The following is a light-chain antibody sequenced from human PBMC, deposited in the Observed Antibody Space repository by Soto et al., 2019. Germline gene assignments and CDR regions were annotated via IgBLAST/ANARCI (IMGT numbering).Light chain of an antibody. Sequence: DIQMTQSPSSLSASVGDRVTITCRASQGIRYALGWYQQKPGTAPKRLIYGASILQNGVPSRFGGSGSGTEFTLTISSLQPEDFATYYCQQYQSYFLTFGPGTTVDMK. CDR1: QGIRYA. CDR3: QQYQSYFLT. V-gene: IGKV1-17*01. J-gene: IGKJ3*01. CDR2: GAS.